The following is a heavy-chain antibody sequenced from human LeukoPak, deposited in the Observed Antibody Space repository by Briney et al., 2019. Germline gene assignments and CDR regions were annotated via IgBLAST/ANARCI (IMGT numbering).Heavy chain of an antibody. D-gene: IGHD5-24*01. CDR3: ARDSSGRDGYNYDFDY. Sequence: GGSLRLSCAASGFTFSSYSMNWVRQAPGKGLEWVSSISSSSSYIYYADPVKGRFTISRDNAKNSLYLQMNSLRAEDTAVYYCARDSSGRDGYNYDFDYWGQGTLVTVSS. J-gene: IGHJ4*02. V-gene: IGHV3-21*01. CDR1: GFTFSSYS. CDR2: ISSSSSYI.